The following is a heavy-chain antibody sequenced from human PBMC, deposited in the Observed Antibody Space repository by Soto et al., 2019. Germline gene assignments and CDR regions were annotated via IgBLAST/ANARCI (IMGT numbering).Heavy chain of an antibody. CDR3: ARTAYSGSSYYFDY. CDR1: GGSISSYC. Sequence: SETLSLTCTVSGGSISSYCLSWIRQPPGKGLEWIGYIYYSGSTNYNPSLKSRVTISVDTSKNQFSLKLSSVTAADTAVYYCARTAYSGSSYYFDYWGQGTLVTVSS. D-gene: IGHD1-26*01. J-gene: IGHJ4*02. V-gene: IGHV4-59*08. CDR2: IYYSGST.